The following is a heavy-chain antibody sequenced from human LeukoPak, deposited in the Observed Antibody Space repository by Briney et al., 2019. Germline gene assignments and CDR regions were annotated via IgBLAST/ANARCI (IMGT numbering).Heavy chain of an antibody. V-gene: IGHV4-39*07. CDR3: ARDPGSCPRDY. CDR1: GGSISSSSYY. J-gene: IGHJ4*02. D-gene: IGHD1-26*01. Sequence: SETLSLTCTVSGGSISSSSYYWGWIRQPPGKGLEWIGSIYYSGSTYYNPSLKSRVTISVDTSKNQFSLKLSSVTAADTAVYYCARDPGSCPRDYWGQGTLVTVSS. CDR2: IYYSGST.